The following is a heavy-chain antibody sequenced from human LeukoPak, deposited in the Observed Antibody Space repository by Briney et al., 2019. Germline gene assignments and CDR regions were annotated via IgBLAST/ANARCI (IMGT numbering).Heavy chain of an antibody. Sequence: SETLSLTCTVSGGSISSGYWNWIRQPPGKGLEWIGYIYYSGSTKYNPSLMSRVTISVDTSKNQFSLRLTSVTAADTAVYYCARGAPLDWYFDLWGRGTLVSVSS. CDR2: IYYSGST. CDR3: ARGAPLDWYFDL. J-gene: IGHJ2*01. V-gene: IGHV4-59*01. CDR1: GGSISSGY.